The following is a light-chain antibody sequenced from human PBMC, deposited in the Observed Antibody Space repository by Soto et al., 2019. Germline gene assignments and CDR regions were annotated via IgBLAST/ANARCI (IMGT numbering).Light chain of an antibody. Sequence: HSVLTQPPSVSGAPGQRFTISCTGSSSNIGAGYDVHWYQQRPGTAPKLLIFGNINRPSGVPDRFSGSKSGTSASLAITGLQAEDEGDYYCQSYDSTLSARYVFGTGTKVTVL. V-gene: IGLV1-40*01. J-gene: IGLJ1*01. CDR1: SSNIGAGYD. CDR2: GNI. CDR3: QSYDSTLSARYV.